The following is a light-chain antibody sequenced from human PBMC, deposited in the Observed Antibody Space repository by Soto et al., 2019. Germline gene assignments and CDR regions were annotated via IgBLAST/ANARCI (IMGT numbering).Light chain of an antibody. CDR2: EDS. Sequence: QSALTQPASVSGSHGQSITISCTGTSSDVGGYNYVSWYQQHPGKAPKLMIYEDSNRPSGVSNRFSGSKSGNTASLTISGLQAEDEADYYCSSYTSSSIDYVFGTGTKVTVL. J-gene: IGLJ1*01. CDR1: SSDVGGYNY. V-gene: IGLV2-14*01. CDR3: SSYTSSSIDYV.